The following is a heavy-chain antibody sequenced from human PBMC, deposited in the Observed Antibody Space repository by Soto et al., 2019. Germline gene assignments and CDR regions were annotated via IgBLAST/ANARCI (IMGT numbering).Heavy chain of an antibody. CDR2: IYYSGST. Sequence: SETLSLTCTVSGGSISSGDYYWSWIRQPPGKGLEWIGYIYYSGSTNYNPSLKSRVTISADKSKNQFSLKLSSVTAADTAVYYCARRYGGNFDFWGQGTLVTVSS. CDR3: ARRYGGNFDF. J-gene: IGHJ4*02. V-gene: IGHV4-61*08. D-gene: IGHD1-26*01. CDR1: GGSISSGDYY.